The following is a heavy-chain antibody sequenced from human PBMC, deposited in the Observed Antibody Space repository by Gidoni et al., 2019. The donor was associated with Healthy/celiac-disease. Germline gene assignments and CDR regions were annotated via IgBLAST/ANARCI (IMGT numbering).Heavy chain of an antibody. D-gene: IGHD4-17*01. CDR3: ARTRDYGDYLRAGYYYGMDV. V-gene: IGHV2-70*01. J-gene: IGHJ6*02. Sequence: PRKALEWLALIDWDDDKYYSTSLKTRLTISKDTSKNQVVLTMTNMDPVDTATYYCARTRDYGDYLRAGYYYGMDVWGQGTTVTVSS. CDR2: IDWDDDK.